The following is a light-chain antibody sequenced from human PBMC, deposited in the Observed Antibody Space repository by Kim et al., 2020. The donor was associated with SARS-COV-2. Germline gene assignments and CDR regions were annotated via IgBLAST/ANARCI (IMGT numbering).Light chain of an antibody. CDR2: STS. J-gene: IGKJ2*01. Sequence: VTSTSQASEGLSWYLAWYQQKPGKAPRLLIHSTSTLQRGVPSRFRATGTGTEFALTISGLHPDDFGTYYCQQLRTYPYTFGQGTKLEI. CDR3: QQLRTYPYT. V-gene: IGKV1-9*01. CDR1: EGLSWY.